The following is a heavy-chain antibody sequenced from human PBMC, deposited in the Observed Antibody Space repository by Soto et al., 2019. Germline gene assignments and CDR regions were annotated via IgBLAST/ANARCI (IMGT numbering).Heavy chain of an antibody. J-gene: IGHJ1*01. Sequence: PSETLSLTCTVSGGSVSSNSYSWGWVRQSPGKGLEWIGTIYSNDNTHYNPSLLSRVTISVDTSKNEFSLRLNSVTAADTAMYYCAKDLMPGAAPWQEYFHYWGQGTLVTVSS. CDR1: GGSVSSNSYS. D-gene: IGHD6-13*01. V-gene: IGHV4-39*02. CDR3: AKDLMPGAAPWQEYFHY. CDR2: IYSNDNT.